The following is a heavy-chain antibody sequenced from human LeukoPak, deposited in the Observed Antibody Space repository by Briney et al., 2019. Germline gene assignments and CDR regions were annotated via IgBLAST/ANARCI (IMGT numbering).Heavy chain of an antibody. Sequence: GGSLRLSCAASGFTFSSYNMNWVRQAPAKGLEWVSYISSNSSTIYYADSAKGRFTISRDNAKNSLYLQMNSLRAEDTAVYYCARNEDYSDSTGYYSTFYLDSWGQGTLVTVSS. CDR3: ARNEDYSDSTGYYSTFYLDS. J-gene: IGHJ4*02. D-gene: IGHD3-22*01. CDR1: GFTFSSYN. CDR2: ISSNSSTI. V-gene: IGHV3-48*01.